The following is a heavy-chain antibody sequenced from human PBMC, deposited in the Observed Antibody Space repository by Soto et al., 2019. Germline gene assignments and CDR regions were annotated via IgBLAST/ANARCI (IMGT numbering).Heavy chain of an antibody. J-gene: IGHJ6*02. CDR1: GYTFSSYD. V-gene: IGHV1-8*01. Sequence: ASVKVSCKAPGYTFSSYDLNWVRQATGQGLEWMGWMNPNNGNTGYAQKFQGRVTMTRNTSISTAYMQLSSLRSEDTAVYFCAVGFKLDYYSLDVWGQGTTVTVSS. CDR3: AVGFKLDYYSLDV. D-gene: IGHD3-10*01. CDR2: MNPNNGNT.